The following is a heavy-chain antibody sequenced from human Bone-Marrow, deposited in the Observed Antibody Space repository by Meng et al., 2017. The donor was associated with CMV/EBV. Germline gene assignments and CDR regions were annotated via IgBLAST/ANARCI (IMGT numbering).Heavy chain of an antibody. CDR1: GFTFSSYW. J-gene: IGHJ4*02. CDR3: ARDRDRSSSQRCDD. Sequence: GGSLRLSCAASGFTFSSYWMSWVRQAPGKGLEWVSYISSGGSTKYYADSVKGRFTISRDNAENSLYLQMNSLRAEDTAVYYCARDRDRSSSQRCDDWGQGTLVTFSS. D-gene: IGHD6-6*01. CDR2: ISSGGSTK. V-gene: IGHV3-48*04.